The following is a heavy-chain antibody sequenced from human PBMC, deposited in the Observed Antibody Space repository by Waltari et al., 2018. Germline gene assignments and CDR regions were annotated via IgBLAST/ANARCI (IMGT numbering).Heavy chain of an antibody. D-gene: IGHD1-26*01. V-gene: IGHV3-30*03. CDR2: ISYDGSNK. CDR1: GFTFSSYG. Sequence: QVQLVESGGGVVQPGRSLRLSCAASGFTFSSYGMHWVRQAPGKGLEWVAVISYDGSNKYYADSVKGRFTISRDNSKNTLYLQMNSLRAEDTAVYYCAREGWELLLDYWGQGTLVTVSS. J-gene: IGHJ4*02. CDR3: AREGWELLLDY.